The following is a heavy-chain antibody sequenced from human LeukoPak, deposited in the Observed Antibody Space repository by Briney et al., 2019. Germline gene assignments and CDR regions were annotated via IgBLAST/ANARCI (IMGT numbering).Heavy chain of an antibody. D-gene: IGHD2-2*01. V-gene: IGHV1-69*13. CDR3: ARHRFPLGDQLQTIYYYYGMDV. CDR2: IIPIFGTA. CDR1: GGTFSSYA. J-gene: IGHJ6*02. Sequence: ASVKVSCKASGGTFSSYAISWVRQAPGQGLEWMGGIIPIFGTANCAQKFQGRVTITADESTSTAYMELSSLRSEDTAVYYCARHRFPLGDQLQTIYYYYGMDVWGQGTTVTVSS.